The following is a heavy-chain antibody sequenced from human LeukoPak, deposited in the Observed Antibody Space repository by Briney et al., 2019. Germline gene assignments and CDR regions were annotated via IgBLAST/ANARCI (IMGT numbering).Heavy chain of an antibody. CDR2: ITASGTT. CDR3: ARELGYAVISLDY. D-gene: IGHD5-12*01. J-gene: IGHJ4*02. Sequence: SETLSLTCTVSSGSMSSGSYYWSWIRQPAGKGLEWSGRITASGTTHYNPSLKSRVTISVDTSKNQFSLKLSSVTAADTAVYHCARELGYAVISLDYWGQGTLVTVSS. CDR1: SGSMSSGSYY. V-gene: IGHV4-61*02.